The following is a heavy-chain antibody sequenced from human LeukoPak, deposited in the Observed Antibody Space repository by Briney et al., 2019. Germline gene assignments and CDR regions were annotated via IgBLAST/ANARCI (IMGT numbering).Heavy chain of an antibody. J-gene: IGHJ4*02. V-gene: IGHV3-7*01. D-gene: IGHD3-16*01. Sequence: GGSLRLSCVVSGFNFSNYWMNWVRQAPGKGLEWVANIKHDGSEKYYVDSVRGRFSISRDNAKKSLYLQMNSLRAEDTAVYYCARALSHCLDYWGQGTLVTVSS. CDR3: ARALSHCLDY. CDR2: IKHDGSEK. CDR1: GFNFSNYW.